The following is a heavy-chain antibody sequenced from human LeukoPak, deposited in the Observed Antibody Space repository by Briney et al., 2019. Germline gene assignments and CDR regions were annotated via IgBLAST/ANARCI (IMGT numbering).Heavy chain of an antibody. Sequence: PGGSLRLSCAASGFTFSSYEMNWVRQAPGKGLEWVSYIDSVKGRFTLSRDNAQNSLYLQMNSLSAEDTAVHYCARAGSPGIAAAGTNWFDPWGQGTLVTVSS. CDR3: ARAGSPGIAAAGTNWFDP. D-gene: IGHD6-13*01. V-gene: IGHV3-48*03. J-gene: IGHJ5*02. CDR1: GFTFSSYE. CDR2: I.